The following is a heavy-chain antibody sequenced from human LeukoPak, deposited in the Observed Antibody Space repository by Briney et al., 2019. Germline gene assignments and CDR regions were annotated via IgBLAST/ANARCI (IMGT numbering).Heavy chain of an antibody. Sequence: GGSLRLSCEASGFTFGNYAMSWVRQAPGKGLEWVSTISGTGSSTYYADSAKGRFTISRDNSKDTLFLQLNSLTAADTAMYFCAKASVAIPQYCNSWGQGTLVTV. D-gene: IGHD2-2*02. J-gene: IGHJ5*02. CDR3: AKASVAIPQYCNS. V-gene: IGHV3-23*01. CDR1: GFTFGNYA. CDR2: ISGTGSST.